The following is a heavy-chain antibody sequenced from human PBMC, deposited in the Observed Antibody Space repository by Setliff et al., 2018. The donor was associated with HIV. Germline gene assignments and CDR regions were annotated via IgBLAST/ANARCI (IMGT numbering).Heavy chain of an antibody. D-gene: IGHD3-22*01. J-gene: IGHJ6*02. CDR2: ISAYNGNT. CDR3: AREIGDYYDSSGYYPPTDYYYGMDV. Sequence: ASVKVSCKASGYTFTSYDISWVRQAPGQGLEWMGWISAYNGNTNYAQKLQGRVTMTTDTSTSTAYMELRRLRSDDPAVCYCAREIGDYYDSSGYYPPTDYYYGMDVWGQGTTVTVSS. V-gene: IGHV1-18*01. CDR1: GYTFTSYD.